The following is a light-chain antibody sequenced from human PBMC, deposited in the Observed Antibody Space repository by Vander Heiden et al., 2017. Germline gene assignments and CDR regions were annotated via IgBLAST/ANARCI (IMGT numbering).Light chain of an antibody. CDR2: WAS. Sequence: TINCKSSQSVLYSSNNKNYLAWYQQKPGQPPKLLIYWASTRESGVPDRFSGSGSGTDFTLTISSLQAEDVAVYYCQQEDSTSWTFGQGTKVEIK. V-gene: IGKV4-1*01. CDR1: QSVLYSSNNKNY. J-gene: IGKJ1*01. CDR3: QQEDSTSWT.